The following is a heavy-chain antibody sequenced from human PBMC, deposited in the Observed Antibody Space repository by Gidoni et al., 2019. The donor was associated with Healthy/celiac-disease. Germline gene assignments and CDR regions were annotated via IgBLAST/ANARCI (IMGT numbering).Heavy chain of an antibody. CDR1: GGSFSGYY. CDR2: IKHSGST. Sequence: QAQLQPWGAGLLKPSETLSLTCAVAGGSFSGYYWSGIRPPPGKGLEWIGEIKHSGSTNYNPSLKSRVTISVDTSKNQFSLTLSSVTAADTAVYYCANINSGYEWDYWGQGTLVTVSS. D-gene: IGHD5-12*01. J-gene: IGHJ4*02. V-gene: IGHV4-34*01. CDR3: ANINSGYEWDY.